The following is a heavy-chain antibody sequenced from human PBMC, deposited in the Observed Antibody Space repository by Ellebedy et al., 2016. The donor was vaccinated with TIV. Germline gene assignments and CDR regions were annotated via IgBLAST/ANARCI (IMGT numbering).Heavy chain of an antibody. D-gene: IGHD6-19*01. CDR3: VKIGVAVGPPKYYYYGMDV. CDR2: IYSGGST. V-gene: IGHV3-53*01. J-gene: IGHJ6*02. CDR1: GFTVSSNY. Sequence: GESLKISXAASGFTVSSNYMSWVRQAPGKGLEWVSVIYSGGSTYYADSVKGRFTISRDNSKNTLYLQMNSLRAEDTAVYYCVKIGVAVGPPKYYYYGMDVWGQGTTVTVSS.